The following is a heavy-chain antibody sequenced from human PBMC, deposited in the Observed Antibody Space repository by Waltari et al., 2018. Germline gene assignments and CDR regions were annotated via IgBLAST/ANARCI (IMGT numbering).Heavy chain of an antibody. CDR1: GGTFSSYA. J-gene: IGHJ4*02. CDR3: ARGGGYSSGEVDY. D-gene: IGHD6-19*01. V-gene: IGHV1-69*01. Sequence: QVQLVQSGAEVKKPGSSVKVSCKASGGTFSSYAISWVRQAPGQGLEWMGGIIPILGTANYVQKFQGRVTITADESTGTAYMELSSVTAADTAVYYCARGGGYSSGEVDYWGQGTLVTVSS. CDR2: IIPILGTA.